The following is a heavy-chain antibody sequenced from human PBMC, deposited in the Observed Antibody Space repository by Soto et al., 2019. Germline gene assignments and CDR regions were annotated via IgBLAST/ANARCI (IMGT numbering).Heavy chain of an antibody. CDR1: CYTFDRYC. V-gene: IGHV1-18*01. J-gene: IGHJ6*02. D-gene: IGHD2-15*01. CDR3: AREEYCSSGSCALYSHEYFGMDV. Sequence: ASGNGSCKSACYTFDRYCISWVRQAPGQGLECMGWISTYNGNTNYAQKLKGRVTMTTDTFTSTAYMELRSLTSDDTAVYYCAREEYCSSGSCALYSHEYFGMDVWGQGTTVTVSS. CDR2: ISTYNGNT.